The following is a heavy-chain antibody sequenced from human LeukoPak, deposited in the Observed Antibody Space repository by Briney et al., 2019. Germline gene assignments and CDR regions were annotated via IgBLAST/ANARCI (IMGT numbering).Heavy chain of an antibody. V-gene: IGHV1-18*01. CDR3: ARPLRGVRNWFDP. Sequence: ASVKVSCKASGYTFTSYGISWVRQAPGQGLEWMGWISAYNGNTNYAQKLQGRVTMTTDTSTSTAYMELSSLRSEDTAVYYCARPLRGVRNWFDPWGQGTLVTVSS. J-gene: IGHJ5*02. CDR2: ISAYNGNT. CDR1: GYTFTSYG. D-gene: IGHD3-10*01.